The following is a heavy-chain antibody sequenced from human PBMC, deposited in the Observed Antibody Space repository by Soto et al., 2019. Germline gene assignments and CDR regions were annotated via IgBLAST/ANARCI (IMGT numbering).Heavy chain of an antibody. D-gene: IGHD5-12*01. CDR3: ARGGDGYSGYDNNWFDP. J-gene: IGHJ5*02. Sequence: PSQTLSLTCAISGDSVSSNSAAWNWIRKSPSRGLEWLGRTYYRSKWYNDYAVSVKSRITINPDTSKNQFSLQLNSVTPEDTAVYYCARGGDGYSGYDNNWFDPWGQGTLVTVS. CDR1: GDSVSSNSAA. V-gene: IGHV6-1*01. CDR2: TYYRSKWYN.